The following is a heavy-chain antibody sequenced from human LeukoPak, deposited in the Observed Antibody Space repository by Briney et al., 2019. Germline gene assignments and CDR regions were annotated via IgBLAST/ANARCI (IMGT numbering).Heavy chain of an antibody. CDR3: ARHELVRPYDY. CDR2: INHSGST. Sequence: PSETLSLTCAVYGGSFSGYYWSWIRQPPGKGLEWIGEINHSGSTNYNPSLKSRVTISVDTSKNQFSLKLSSVTAADTAVYYSARHELVRPYDYWGQGTLVTVSS. V-gene: IGHV4-34*01. CDR1: GGSFSGYY. D-gene: IGHD1-1*01. J-gene: IGHJ4*02.